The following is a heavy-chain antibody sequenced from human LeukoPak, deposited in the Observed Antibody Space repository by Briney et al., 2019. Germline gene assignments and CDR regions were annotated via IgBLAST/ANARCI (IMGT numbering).Heavy chain of an antibody. CDR3: ARLNTHGDSSGWYVS. J-gene: IGHJ5*01. CDR1: GGSISSSSYY. V-gene: IGHV4-39*01. D-gene: IGHD6-19*01. Sequence: SETLSLTCTVSGGSISSSSYYWGWIRQPPGKGLEWIGSIYYSGSTYYNPSLKSRVTISVDTSKNQFSLKLSSVTAADTAVYYCARLNTHGDSSGWYVSWGQGTLVTVSS. CDR2: IYYSGST.